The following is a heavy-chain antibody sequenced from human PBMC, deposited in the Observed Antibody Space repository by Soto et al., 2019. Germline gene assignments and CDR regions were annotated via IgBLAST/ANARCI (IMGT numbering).Heavy chain of an antibody. V-gene: IGHV4-59*01. CDR1: GGSISSYY. CDR2: IYYSGST. D-gene: IGHD3-10*01. CDR3: ASSAFLRSGDLFHGLDV. J-gene: IGHJ6*02. Sequence: PSETLSLTCTVSGGSISSYYWSWIRQPPGKGPEWIGYIYYSGSTNYNPSLKSRVTISVDTSKNQFSLKLSSVTAADTAVYYCASSAFLRSGDLFHGLDVWGQGTTVTVS.